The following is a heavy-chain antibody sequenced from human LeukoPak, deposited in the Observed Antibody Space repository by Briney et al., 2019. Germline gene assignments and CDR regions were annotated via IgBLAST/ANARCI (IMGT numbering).Heavy chain of an antibody. CDR1: GFTFSSSL. CDR3: ARELVVGPAEYFQH. J-gene: IGHJ1*01. Sequence: GGSLRLSCGASGFTFSSSLMSWVRQTPGKGLDWVANIYPGGSEKYYVYSVKGRFTISRDNAKNSVYLQMNNLRVEDTSVYYCARELVVGPAEYFQHWGQGTLVTVSS. CDR2: IYPGGSEK. V-gene: IGHV3-7*01. D-gene: IGHD2-15*01.